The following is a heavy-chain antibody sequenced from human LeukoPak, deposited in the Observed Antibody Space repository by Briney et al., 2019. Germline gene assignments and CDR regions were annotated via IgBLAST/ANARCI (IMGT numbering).Heavy chain of an antibody. V-gene: IGHV3-30*02. CDR1: GFTFSGYG. CDR2: IRYDGNNK. J-gene: IGHJ4*02. CDR3: AKDLVGYCSSGSCSPFDS. Sequence: GGSLRLSCAASGFTFSGYGMHWVRQAPGKGLEWVAFIRYDGNNKYYADSVKGRFTISRDNSKNTLFLQMNSLRAEDMAVYYCAKDLVGYCSSGSCSPFDSWGQGTLVTVSS. D-gene: IGHD2-15*01.